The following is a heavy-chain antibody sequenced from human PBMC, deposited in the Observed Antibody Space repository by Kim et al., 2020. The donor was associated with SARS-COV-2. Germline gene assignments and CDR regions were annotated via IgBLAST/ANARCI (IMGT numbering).Heavy chain of an antibody. CDR1: GFTFSSYG. V-gene: IGHV3-30*18. D-gene: IGHD3-10*01. Sequence: GGSLRLSCAASGFTFSSYGMHWVRQAPGKGLEWVAVISYDGSNKYYADSVKGRFTISRDNSKNTLYLQMNSLRAEDTAVYYCAKDSGWFGARGLVDYWGQGTLVTVSS. CDR2: ISYDGSNK. CDR3: AKDSGWFGARGLVDY. J-gene: IGHJ4*02.